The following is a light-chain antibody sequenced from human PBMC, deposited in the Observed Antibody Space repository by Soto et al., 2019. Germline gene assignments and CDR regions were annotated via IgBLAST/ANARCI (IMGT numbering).Light chain of an antibody. J-gene: IGKJ4*01. V-gene: IGKV3-20*01. CDR3: QQYGSSPLT. Sequence: EIVLTQSPGTLSLSPGQRATLSCRASQSVSSYYLAWYQQKPGQAPRLLIYDASNRATGIPDRFSGSGSGTDFTLTISRLEPEDFAVYYCQQYGSSPLTFGGGTKVDIK. CDR2: DAS. CDR1: QSVSSYY.